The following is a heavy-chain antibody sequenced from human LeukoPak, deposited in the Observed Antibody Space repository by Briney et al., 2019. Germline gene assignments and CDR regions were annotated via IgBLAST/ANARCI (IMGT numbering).Heavy chain of an antibody. V-gene: IGHV4-34*01. J-gene: IGHJ4*02. D-gene: IGHD2-2*01. CDR3: AREPLGYCSSTSCYYFDY. CDR2: INHSGST. Sequence: SETLSLTCAVYGGSFSGYYWSWIRQPPGKGLEWIGEINHSGSTNYNPSLKSRVIISVDTSKNQFSLKLSSVTAADTAVYYCAREPLGYCSSTSCYYFDYWGQGTLVTVSS. CDR1: GGSFSGYY.